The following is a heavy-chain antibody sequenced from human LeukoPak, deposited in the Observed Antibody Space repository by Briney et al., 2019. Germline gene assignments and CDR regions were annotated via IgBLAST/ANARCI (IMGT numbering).Heavy chain of an antibody. D-gene: IGHD4-17*01. CDR1: GFTFSSYA. CDR2: ISYDGSNK. CDR3: ARDRLSMYGDINWFDP. V-gene: IGHV3-30*01. Sequence: GGSLRLSCAASGFTFSSYAMHWVRQAPGKGLEWVAVISYDGSNKYYADSVKGRFTIPRDNSKNTLYLQMNSLRAEDTAVYYCARDRLSMYGDINWFDPWGQGTLVTVSS. J-gene: IGHJ5*02.